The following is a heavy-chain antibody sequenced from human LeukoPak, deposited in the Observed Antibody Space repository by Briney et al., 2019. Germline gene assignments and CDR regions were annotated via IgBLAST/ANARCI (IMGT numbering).Heavy chain of an antibody. CDR2: INPNSGGT. J-gene: IGHJ3*02. V-gene: IGHV1-2*02. D-gene: IGHD3-10*01. Sequence: ASVKVSCTASGYNFTGYYMHWVRQAPGQGLEWMGWINPNSGGTNYAQKFQGRVTMTRDTSISTAYMELSRLRSDDTAVYYCARNIWFGESADAFDIWGQGTMVTVSS. CDR3: ARNIWFGESADAFDI. CDR1: GYNFTGYY.